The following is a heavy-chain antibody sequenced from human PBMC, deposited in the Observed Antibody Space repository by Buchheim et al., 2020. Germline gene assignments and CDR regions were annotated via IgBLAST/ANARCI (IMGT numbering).Heavy chain of an antibody. Sequence: VQLVESGGGVVQPGRSLRLSCAASGFTFSSYAMHWVRQAPGKGLEWVAVISYDGSNKYYADSVKGRFTISRANSKNTLYLQMNSLRAEDTAVYYCAREATVVTTYFDYWGQGTL. CDR3: AREATVVTTYFDY. J-gene: IGHJ4*02. CDR1: GFTFSSYA. CDR2: ISYDGSNK. D-gene: IGHD4-23*01. V-gene: IGHV3-30*04.